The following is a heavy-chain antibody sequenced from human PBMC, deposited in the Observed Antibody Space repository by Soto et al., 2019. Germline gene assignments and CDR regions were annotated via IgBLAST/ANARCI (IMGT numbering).Heavy chain of an antibody. J-gene: IGHJ6*02. CDR3: ARDTRDGDGYYGMDV. D-gene: IGHD7-27*01. CDR2: ISAYNGDT. V-gene: IGHV1-18*01. CDR1: GYTFTSHG. Sequence: QVQLVQSGAEVKKPGASVKVSCKASGYTFTSHGITWVRQAPGQGLEWMGWISAYNGDTNYAQKLQGRVTMTTDTPTSTAYMALRSLRSDDTAVYYCARDTRDGDGYYGMDVWGQGTTVTVSS.